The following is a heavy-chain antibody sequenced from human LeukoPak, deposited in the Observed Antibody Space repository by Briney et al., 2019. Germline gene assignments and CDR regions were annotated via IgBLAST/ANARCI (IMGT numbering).Heavy chain of an antibody. CDR1: GFTFSSYG. CDR2: IWYGGSNK. D-gene: IGHD5-12*01. J-gene: IGHJ4*02. V-gene: IGHV3-30*02. Sequence: PGGSLRLSCAASGFTFSSYGMQWVRQAPGKGLEWVAVIWYGGSNKYYADSVKGRFTISRDNPKNTLYLQMNSLRAEDTAVYYCAKDGDGGYLTSYYFDYWGQGTLVTVSS. CDR3: AKDGDGGYLTSYYFDY.